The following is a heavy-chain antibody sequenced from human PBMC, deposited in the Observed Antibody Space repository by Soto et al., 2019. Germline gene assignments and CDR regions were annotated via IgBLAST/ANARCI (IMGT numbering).Heavy chain of an antibody. CDR3: ARDAGGSGSHYGMDV. CDR2: IYYSGST. CDR1: SGSISSYY. D-gene: IGHD3-10*01. J-gene: IGHJ6*02. V-gene: IGHV4-59*01. Sequence: SETLSLTCTVSSGSISSYYWSWIRQPPGKGLEWIGYIYYSGSTNYNPSLKSRVTISVDTSKNQFSLKLSSVTAADTAVYYCARDAGGSGSHYGMDVWGQGTTVTVSS.